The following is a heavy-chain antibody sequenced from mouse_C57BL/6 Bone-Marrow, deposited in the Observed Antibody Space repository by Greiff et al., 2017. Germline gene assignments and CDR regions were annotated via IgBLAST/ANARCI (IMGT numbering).Heavy chain of an antibody. CDR3: ARADGNWDYFDY. CDR2: IDPSDSYT. CDR1: GYTFTSYW. D-gene: IGHD2-1*01. J-gene: IGHJ2*01. V-gene: IGHV1-69*01. Sequence: VQLQQPGAELVMPGASVKLSCKASGYTFTSYWMHWVKQRPGQGLEWIGEIDPSDSYTNYNQKFKGKSTLTVDTSSSTAYMQLSSLTSEDSAVYYCARADGNWDYFDYWGQGTTLTVSS.